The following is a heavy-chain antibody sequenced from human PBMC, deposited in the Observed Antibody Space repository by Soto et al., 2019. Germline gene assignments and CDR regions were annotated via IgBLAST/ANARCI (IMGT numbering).Heavy chain of an antibody. J-gene: IGHJ3*02. CDR3: ARQKLWMATINNDAFDI. V-gene: IGHV5-51*01. CDR1: GYSFSKYW. CDR2: IYPGDSDT. D-gene: IGHD2-21*01. Sequence: RGESLKISCKGSGYSFSKYWIAWVRQMPGQGLEWMGIIYPGDSDTTYNPSVQGHVTISVDESINTAYLQWASLEASDTAMYYCARQKLWMATINNDAFDIWGQGTMVTVSS.